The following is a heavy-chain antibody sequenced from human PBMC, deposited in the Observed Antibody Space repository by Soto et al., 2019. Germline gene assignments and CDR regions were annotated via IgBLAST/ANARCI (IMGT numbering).Heavy chain of an antibody. D-gene: IGHD3-10*01. CDR2: IIPIFGTA. CDR3: ARVLRYGDDY. J-gene: IGHJ4*02. Sequence: SVKVSCKASGGTFSSYAISWVRQAPGQGLEWMGGIIPIFGTANYAQKFQGRVTITADASTSTAYMELRSLRSDDTAVYYCARVLRYGDDYWGQGTLVTSPQ. CDR1: GGTFSSYA. V-gene: IGHV1-69*13.